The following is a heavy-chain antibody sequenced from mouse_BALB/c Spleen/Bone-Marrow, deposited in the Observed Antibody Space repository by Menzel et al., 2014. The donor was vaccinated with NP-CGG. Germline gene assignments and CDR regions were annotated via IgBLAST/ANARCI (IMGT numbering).Heavy chain of an antibody. CDR1: GFTFSDYY. CDR3: TRGLGWFGY. V-gene: IGHV5-4*02. D-gene: IGHD4-1*01. J-gene: IGHJ3*01. Sequence: EVQRVESGGDLVKTGGSLRLSCAASGFTFSDYYMYWIRQTPEKRLEWVATISDGGSYTNYADSVKGRFTISRDNAKNNLYLQMSSLKSEDTAMYYCTRGLGWFGYWGQGTLVTVSA. CDR2: ISDGGSYT.